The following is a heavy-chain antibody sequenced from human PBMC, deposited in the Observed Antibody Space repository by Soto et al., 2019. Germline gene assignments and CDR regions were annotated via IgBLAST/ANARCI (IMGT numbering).Heavy chain of an antibody. J-gene: IGHJ4*02. V-gene: IGHV3-23*01. D-gene: IGHD3-22*01. CDR2: ISGSGGST. CDR3: ANFRRLPVVKYLDY. CDR1: GVTFSSYA. Sequence: GGSLRLSCAASGVTFSSYAMSWVRQAPGKGLEWVSAISGSGGSTYYADSVKGRFTISRDNSKNTLYLQMNSLRAEDTAVYYCANFRRLPVVKYLDYPGQGTLVTVSS.